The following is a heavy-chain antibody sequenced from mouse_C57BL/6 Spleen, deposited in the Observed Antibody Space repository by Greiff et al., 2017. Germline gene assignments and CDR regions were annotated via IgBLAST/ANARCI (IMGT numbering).Heavy chain of an antibody. CDR2: IYPGDGDT. CDR1: GYAFSSSW. Sequence: QVQLQQSGPELVKPGASVKISCKASGYAFSSSWMNWVKQRPGKGLEWIGRIYPGDGDTNYNGKFKGKATLTADKSSSTAYMQLSSLTSEDSAVYFCARTYYSTLYAMDDWGQGTSVTVAS. J-gene: IGHJ4*01. CDR3: ARTYYSTLYAMDD. V-gene: IGHV1-82*01. D-gene: IGHD2-5*01.